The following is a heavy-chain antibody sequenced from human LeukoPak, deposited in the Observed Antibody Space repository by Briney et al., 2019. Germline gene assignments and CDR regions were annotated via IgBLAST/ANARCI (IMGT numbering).Heavy chain of an antibody. V-gene: IGHV3-33*01. CDR1: GFTFSSYG. CDR3: ARDRVAVAGAVGDYYYYGRDV. D-gene: IGHD6-19*01. J-gene: IGHJ6*04. Sequence: GRSLRLSCAASGFTFSSYGMHWVRQAPGKGLEWVAVIWYDGSNKYYADSVKGRFTISRDNSKNTLYLQMNSLRAEDTAVYYCARDRVAVAGAVGDYYYYGRDVWAKGPTVTVSS. CDR2: IWYDGSNK.